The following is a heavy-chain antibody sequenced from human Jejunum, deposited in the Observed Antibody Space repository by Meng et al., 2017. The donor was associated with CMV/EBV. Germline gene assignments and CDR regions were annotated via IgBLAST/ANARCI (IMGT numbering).Heavy chain of an antibody. CDR1: GDSLRNSRHF. CDR2: IDYTGTT. V-gene: IGHV4-39*07. D-gene: IGHD6-19*01. CDR3: ARVPPSGNYRFDY. Sequence: QRQLQGAGPGLVKPSETLSPTCTVSGDSLRNSRHFWGWIRQSPGKGLEWIANIDYTGTTYYNPSLKSRVTISRDTSKNQFSLKLNSVTAADTAVYYCARVPPSGNYRFDYWGQGTLVTVSS. J-gene: IGHJ4*02.